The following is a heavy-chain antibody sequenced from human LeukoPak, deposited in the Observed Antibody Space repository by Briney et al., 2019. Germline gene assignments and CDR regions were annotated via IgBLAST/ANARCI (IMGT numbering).Heavy chain of an antibody. D-gene: IGHD3-22*01. V-gene: IGHV1-46*01. J-gene: IGHJ4*02. CDR2: INPSGGST. Sequence: ASVKVSCKASGYTFTSYYMHWVRQAPGQGLEWMGIINPSGGSTSYAQEFQGRVTMTRDTSTSTVYMELSSLRSEDTAVYYCARDRFYDSSGYFEYYFDYWGQGTLVTVSS. CDR3: ARDRFYDSSGYFEYYFDY. CDR1: GYTFTSYY.